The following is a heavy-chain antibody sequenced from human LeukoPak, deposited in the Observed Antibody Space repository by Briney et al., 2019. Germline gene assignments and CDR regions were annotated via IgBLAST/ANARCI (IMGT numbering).Heavy chain of an antibody. D-gene: IGHD1-26*01. J-gene: IGHJ4*02. V-gene: IGHV3-7*03. Sequence: GGSLRLSCAASGFNFSSYCMTWVRQAPGKGLEWVANIKPDGSEKYYVDSVKGRFTISRDNAMNSLYVQMNSLRADDTAVYYCGRGRGAYVAIDYWGQGTLVTVSS. CDR1: GFNFSSYC. CDR3: GRGRGAYVAIDY. CDR2: IKPDGSEK.